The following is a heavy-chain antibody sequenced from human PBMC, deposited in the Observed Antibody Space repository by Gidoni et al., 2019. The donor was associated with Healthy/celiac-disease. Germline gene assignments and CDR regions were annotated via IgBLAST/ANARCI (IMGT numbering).Heavy chain of an antibody. CDR1: GGSISSGSYY. D-gene: IGHD3-22*01. Sequence: QVQLQESGPGLVKPSQTLALTCTGSGGSISSGSYYWSWIRQPAGKGLEWIGRSYTSGSTNYNPSLKSRVPISVDTSKTQFSLKLSSVTAADTAVYYCARGGSTYYYDSSGSDDDAFDIWGQGTMVTVSS. CDR3: ARGGSTYYYDSSGSDDDAFDI. CDR2: SYTSGST. V-gene: IGHV4-61*02. J-gene: IGHJ3*02.